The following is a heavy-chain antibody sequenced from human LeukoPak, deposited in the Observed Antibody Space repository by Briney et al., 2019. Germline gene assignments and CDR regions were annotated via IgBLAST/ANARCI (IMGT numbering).Heavy chain of an antibody. CDR3: ARDQYDTWSRRGNFDS. CDR2: IRHDGSTK. D-gene: IGHD3-3*01. CDR1: GFPFYSYW. J-gene: IGHJ4*02. V-gene: IGHV3-7*03. Sequence: PGGSLRLSCTASGFPFYSYWMTWVRQTPGKGLEWVANIRHDGSTKYYVDSVKGRFTISRDNTKNSLYLQMNSLRAEDTAVFYCARDQYDTWSRRGNFDSWGQGTLVIVSS.